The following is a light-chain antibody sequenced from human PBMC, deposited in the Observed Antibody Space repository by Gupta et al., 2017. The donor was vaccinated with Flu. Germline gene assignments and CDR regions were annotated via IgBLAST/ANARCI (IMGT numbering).Light chain of an antibody. V-gene: IGKV3-11*01. CDR3: QQRSNWHT. CDR2: DAS. CDR1: QSVSSY. J-gene: IGKJ3*01. Sequence: EIVLTQSPATLSLSPGERATLSCRASQSVSSYLAWYQQKPGQAPRLLIYDASNSATGSPDRFSGSGSGTDFTLTSSRRENEDFAVYYWQQRSNWHTSGHGTKVDIK.